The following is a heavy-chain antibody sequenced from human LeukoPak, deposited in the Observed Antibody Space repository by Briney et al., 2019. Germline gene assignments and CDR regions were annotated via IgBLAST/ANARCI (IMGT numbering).Heavy chain of an antibody. CDR3: ARGRLGSYSDF. Sequence: SETLSLTCTVSGGSISSYYWSWIRQPPGKGLEWIGYIYYSGTTHYNPSLKSRLTISVDTSKKQFSLKLTSVTAADTAVYYCARGRLGSYSDFWGQGTLVTVSS. CDR1: GGSISSYY. J-gene: IGHJ4*02. CDR2: IYYSGTT. V-gene: IGHV4-59*12. D-gene: IGHD3-16*01.